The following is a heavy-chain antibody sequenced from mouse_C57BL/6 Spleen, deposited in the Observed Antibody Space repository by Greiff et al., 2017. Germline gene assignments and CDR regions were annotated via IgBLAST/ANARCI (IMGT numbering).Heavy chain of an antibody. CDR2: IHPNSGST. Sequence: QVQLQQPGAELVKPGASVKLSCKASGYTFTSYWMHWVKQRPGQGLEWIGMIHPNSGSTNYNEKFKSKATLTVDKSSSTAYMQLSSLTSEDSADYYCACSDGYYMDYWGQGTSVTVSS. D-gene: IGHD2-3*01. CDR3: ACSDGYYMDY. V-gene: IGHV1-64*01. J-gene: IGHJ4*01. CDR1: GYTFTSYW.